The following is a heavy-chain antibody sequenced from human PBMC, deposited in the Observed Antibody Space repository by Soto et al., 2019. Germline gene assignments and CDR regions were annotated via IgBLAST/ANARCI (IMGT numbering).Heavy chain of an antibody. Sequence: GGSLRLSCAASGFTFSSYAMSWVRQAPGKGLEWVSAISGSGGSTYYADSVKGRFTISRDNSKNTLYLQMNSLRAEDTAVYYCAKDIGGEFTAMAPIDYWGQGTLVTVSS. CDR2: ISGSGGST. V-gene: IGHV3-23*01. D-gene: IGHD5-18*01. CDR3: AKDIGGEFTAMAPIDY. CDR1: GFTFSSYA. J-gene: IGHJ4*02.